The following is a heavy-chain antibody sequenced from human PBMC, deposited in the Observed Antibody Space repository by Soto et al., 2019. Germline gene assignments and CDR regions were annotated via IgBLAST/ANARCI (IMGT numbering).Heavy chain of an antibody. J-gene: IGHJ5*02. CDR1: GGSFSGYY. CDR3: ARGNYDIGAGRDWFDP. D-gene: IGHD3-9*01. CDR2: INHSGST. V-gene: IGHV4-34*01. Sequence: PSETLSLTCAVYGGSFSGYYWSWIRQPPGKGLEWIGEINHSGSTNYNPSLKSRVTISVDTSKNQFSLKLSSVTAADTAVYYCARGNYDIGAGRDWFDPWAQRTPVTVSA.